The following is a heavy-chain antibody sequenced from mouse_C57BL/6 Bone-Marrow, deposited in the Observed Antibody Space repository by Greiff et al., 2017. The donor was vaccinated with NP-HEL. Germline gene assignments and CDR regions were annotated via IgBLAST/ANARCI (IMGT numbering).Heavy chain of an antibody. CDR1: GYTFTSYG. CDR2: IYPRSGNT. V-gene: IGHV1-81*01. Sequence: VQLVESGAELARPGASVKLSCKASGYTFTSYGISWVKQRTGQGLEWIGEIYPRSGNTYYNEKFKGKATLTADKSSSTAYMELRSLTSEDSAVYFCARRLRRGFAYWGQGTLVTVSA. J-gene: IGHJ3*01. CDR3: ARRLRRGFAY. D-gene: IGHD2-4*01.